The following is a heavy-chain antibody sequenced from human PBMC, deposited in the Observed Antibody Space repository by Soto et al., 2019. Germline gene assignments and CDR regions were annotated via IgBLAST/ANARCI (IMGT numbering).Heavy chain of an antibody. CDR2: VNPIVSMS. Sequence: QVQLVQSGAEVKRPGSSVKVSCKASGDTFNFYSINWVRQAPGLGLEWMGRVNPIVSMSNYAQRFQGRVTMTADKSTSTAYMELSGLRSEDTAIYYCATSYGSGYRAFDYWGQGAWSPSP. J-gene: IGHJ4*02. V-gene: IGHV1-69*04. CDR1: GDTFNFYS. D-gene: IGHD3-10*01. CDR3: ATSYGSGYRAFDY.